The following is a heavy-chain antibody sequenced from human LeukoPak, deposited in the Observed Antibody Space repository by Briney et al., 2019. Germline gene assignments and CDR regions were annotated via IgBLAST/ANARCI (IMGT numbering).Heavy chain of an antibody. D-gene: IGHD6-19*01. CDR1: GFTFSSYS. V-gene: IGHV3-48*04. J-gene: IGHJ4*02. Sequence: GGSLRLSCAASGFTFSSYSMNWVRQAPGKRLDWVSYISSTGTTMYYADSVKGRFTISRDNAKNSLYLQMNSLGAGDTAVYFCARSGVTVAATPWDWGQGSPVTVSS. CDR2: ISSTGTTM. CDR3: ARSGVTVAATPWD.